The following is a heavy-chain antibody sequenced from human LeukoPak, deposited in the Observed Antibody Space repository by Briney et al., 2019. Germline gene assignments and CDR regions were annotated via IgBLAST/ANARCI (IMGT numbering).Heavy chain of an antibody. V-gene: IGHV3-74*01. J-gene: IGHJ4*02. Sequence: GGSLRLSCAASGFTFSNYWMHWVRQAPGKGLVWVSRINSDGSGTSYADSVKGRFTISRDNAKNTLSLQMNSLRAEDTAVYYCAKCGNSGCHLIDYWGQGTLVTVSS. D-gene: IGHD5-12*01. CDR2: INSDGSGT. CDR3: AKCGNSGCHLIDY. CDR1: GFTFSNYW.